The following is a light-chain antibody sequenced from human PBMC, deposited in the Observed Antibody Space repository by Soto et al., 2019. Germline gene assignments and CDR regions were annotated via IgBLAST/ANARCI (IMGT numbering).Light chain of an antibody. CDR2: WAS. CDR3: QQYYTTPWT. V-gene: IGKV4-1*01. Sequence: DIVMTQSPASLAVSLGEVATINVKSSQSGLYSSNNKNYLAWYQQKQGQPPKXXIYWASTRESGVPDRFSGSGYGTDFNLTISSLQAEDVAVYYCQQYYTTPWTFGQGTKVDIK. J-gene: IGKJ1*01. CDR1: QSGLYSSNNKNY.